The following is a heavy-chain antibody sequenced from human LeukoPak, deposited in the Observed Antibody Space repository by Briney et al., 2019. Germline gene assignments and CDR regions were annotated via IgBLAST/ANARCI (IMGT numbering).Heavy chain of an antibody. CDR2: IYYSGST. V-gene: IGHV4-31*03. CDR1: GGSISSGGYY. J-gene: IGHJ6*02. CDR3: ARDGVFRGTARSNYYGMDV. D-gene: IGHD3-10*01. Sequence: PSQTLSLTCTVSGGSISSGGYYWSWIRQHPGKGLEWIGYIYYSGSTYYNPSLKSRVTISVDTSKNQFSLKLSSVTAADTAVYYCARDGVFRGTARSNYYGMDVWGQGTTVTVSS.